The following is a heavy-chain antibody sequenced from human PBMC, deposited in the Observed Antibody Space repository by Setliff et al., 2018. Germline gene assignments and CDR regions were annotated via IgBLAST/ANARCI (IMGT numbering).Heavy chain of an antibody. J-gene: IGHJ4*02. CDR3: AKGGGRYHFDY. CDR2: IYTSRST. V-gene: IGHV4-61*09. D-gene: IGHD1-1*01. CDR1: LGSISSGSYY. Sequence: SETLSLTCIFSLGSISSGSYYWSWIRQPAGKGLGWIGHIYTSRSTNYNPSLKSRVTISGDTSKNQLSLKLSSVTAADTAVYYCAKGGGRYHFDYWGQGILVTVSS.